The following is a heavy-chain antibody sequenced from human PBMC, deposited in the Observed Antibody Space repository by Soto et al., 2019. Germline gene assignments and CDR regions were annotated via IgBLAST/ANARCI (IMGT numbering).Heavy chain of an antibody. J-gene: IGHJ4*02. V-gene: IGHV4-34*01. D-gene: IGHD3-10*01. Sequence: SETLSLTCAVYGGSFSGYYWSWIRQPPGKGLEWIGEINHSGSTNYNPSLKSRVTISVDTSKNQFSLKLSSVTAADTAVYYCASMVRGVYKSYYFDYWGQGTLVTVSS. CDR1: GGSFSGYY. CDR2: INHSGST. CDR3: ASMVRGVYKSYYFDY.